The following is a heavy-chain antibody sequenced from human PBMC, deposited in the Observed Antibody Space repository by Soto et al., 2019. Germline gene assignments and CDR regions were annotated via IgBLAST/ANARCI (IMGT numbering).Heavy chain of an antibody. Sequence: QSGGSLRLSCAASGFTFSSYAMHWVRQAPGKGLEWVAVISYDGSNKYYADSVKGRFTISRDNSKNTLYLQMNSLRAEDTAVYYCARDSSSSLYYYYGMDVWGQGTTVTVSS. J-gene: IGHJ6*02. CDR1: GFTFSSYA. D-gene: IGHD6-6*01. CDR3: ARDSSSSLYYYYGMDV. V-gene: IGHV3-30-3*01. CDR2: ISYDGSNK.